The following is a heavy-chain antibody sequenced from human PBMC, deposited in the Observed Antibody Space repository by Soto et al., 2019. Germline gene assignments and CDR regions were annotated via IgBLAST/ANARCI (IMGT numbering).Heavy chain of an antibody. D-gene: IGHD6-13*01. CDR3: ARAVAAAGDNWFDP. CDR2: IYHSGST. J-gene: IGHJ5*02. CDR1: SGSISSSNW. V-gene: IGHV4-4*02. Sequence: SETLSLTCAVSSGSISSSNWWSWVRQPPGKGLEWIGEIYHSGSTNYNPSLKSRVTISVDKSKNQFSLKLSSVTAADTAVYYCARAVAAAGDNWFDPWGQGTLVTVSS.